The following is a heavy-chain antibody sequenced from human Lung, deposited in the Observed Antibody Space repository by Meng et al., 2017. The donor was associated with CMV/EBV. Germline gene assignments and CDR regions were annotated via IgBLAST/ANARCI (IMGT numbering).Heavy chain of an antibody. J-gene: IGHJ4*02. Sequence: ASXXVSCKASGYTFTNYGISWVRRAPGQGLEWMGWINTYNGKTNYRQNLQGRVTMTTDTSMSTVYMELRSLRSDDTAVYYCASALDPTYFNYWGQGTLVTGSS. CDR3: ASALDPTYFNY. CDR1: GYTFTNYG. D-gene: IGHD3-9*01. V-gene: IGHV1-18*01. CDR2: INTYNGKT.